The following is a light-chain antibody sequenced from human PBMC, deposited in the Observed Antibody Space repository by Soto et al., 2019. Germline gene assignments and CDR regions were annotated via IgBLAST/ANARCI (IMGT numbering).Light chain of an antibody. CDR3: SSFTGNTTIDV. J-gene: IGLJ1*01. V-gene: IGLV2-14*03. CDR2: GVS. CDR1: SSDVGAYKY. Sequence: QSALAQPASVSGSPGQSITISCTGTSSDVGAYKYVSWYQQHPGKAPKLIIYGVSNRPSGVSNRFSGSKSGNTAFLTISGLQPEDEADYYCSSFTGNTTIDVFGNGTKVTVL.